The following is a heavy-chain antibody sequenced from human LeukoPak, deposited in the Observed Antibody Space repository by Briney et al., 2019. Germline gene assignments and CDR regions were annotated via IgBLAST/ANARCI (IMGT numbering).Heavy chain of an antibody. J-gene: IGHJ3*02. V-gene: IGHV3-23*01. CDR1: GFTFSSYA. CDR2: ISGSGAGT. D-gene: IGHD6-13*01. CDR3: AKDGSSGIAATADAFDI. Sequence: QPGGSLRLSCAASGFTFSSYAMNWVRQAPGKGLEWVSAISGSGAGTYYADSVEGRFTISRDNSKNTLYLQMNSLRAEDTAVYYCAKDGSSGIAATADAFDIWGQGTMVTVSS.